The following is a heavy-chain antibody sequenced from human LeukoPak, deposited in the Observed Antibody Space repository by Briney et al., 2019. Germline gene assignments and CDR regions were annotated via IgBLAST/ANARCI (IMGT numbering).Heavy chain of an antibody. CDR1: GYTLTELS. J-gene: IGHJ4*02. CDR3: ARYGDSVDY. V-gene: IGHV1-8*01. CDR2: MNPNSGNT. Sequence: ASVKVSCKVSGYTLTELSMHWVRQATGQGLEWMGWMNPNSGNTGYAQKFQGRVTMTRNTSISTAYMELSSLRSEDTAVYYCARYGDSVDYWGQGTLVTVSS. D-gene: IGHD4-17*01.